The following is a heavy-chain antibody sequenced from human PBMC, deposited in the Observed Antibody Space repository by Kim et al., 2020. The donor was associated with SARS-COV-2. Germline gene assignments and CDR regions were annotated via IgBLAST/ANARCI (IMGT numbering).Heavy chain of an antibody. Sequence: AQKFQGRVTITADKSTSTAYMELSSLRSEDTAVYYCAGGGRDWPYYGMDVWGQGTTVTVSS. J-gene: IGHJ6*02. V-gene: IGHV1-69*04. D-gene: IGHD2-21*01. CDR3: AGGGRDWPYYGMDV.